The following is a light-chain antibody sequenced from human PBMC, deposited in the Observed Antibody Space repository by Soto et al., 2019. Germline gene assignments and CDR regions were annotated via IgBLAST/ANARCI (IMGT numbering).Light chain of an antibody. CDR1: QSVLYHSNSRNY. J-gene: IGKJ3*01. CDR3: QQYYSSPVT. V-gene: IGKV4-1*01. CDR2: WAS. Sequence: DIVMTQSPDSLAVSLGERATINCKSSQSVLYHSNSRNYLAWYQQRPGQPPKLLIYWASTRESGVPDRFSGSGSGTDFTLTISGLQAEDVAVYYCQQYYSSPVTFGPGTKVDIK.